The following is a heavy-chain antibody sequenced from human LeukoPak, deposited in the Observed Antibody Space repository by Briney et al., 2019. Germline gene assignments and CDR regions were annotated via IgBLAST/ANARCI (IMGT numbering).Heavy chain of an antibody. CDR3: ARRVRGAFDY. CDR1: GYSFTSHW. CDR2: IYPGDSDT. J-gene: IGHJ4*02. Sequence: GESLKISCKGSGYSFTSHWIGWVRQMPGKGLELMGIIYPGDSDTRYSPSFQGQVTISADKSISTAYLQWSSPKASDTAVYYCARRVRGAFDYWGQGSLVTVSS. V-gene: IGHV5-51*01.